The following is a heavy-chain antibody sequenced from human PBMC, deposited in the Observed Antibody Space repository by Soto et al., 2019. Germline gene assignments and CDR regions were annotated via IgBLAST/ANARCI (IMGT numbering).Heavy chain of an antibody. Sequence: PSETLSLTCTVSGGSVSSGSYYWGWIRQHPGKGLEWIGYIYYSGSTYYNPSLKSRVTISVDTSKNQFSLKLSSVTAADTAVYYCARVGSSWSLFDYWGQGTLVTVSS. D-gene: IGHD6-13*01. V-gene: IGHV4-31*03. CDR1: GGSVSSGSYY. J-gene: IGHJ4*02. CDR3: ARVGSSWSLFDY. CDR2: IYYSGST.